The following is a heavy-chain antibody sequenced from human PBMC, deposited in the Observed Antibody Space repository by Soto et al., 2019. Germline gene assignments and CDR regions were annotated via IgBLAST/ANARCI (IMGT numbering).Heavy chain of an antibody. CDR1: GFTFSSYS. CDR2: ISSSSSYI. Sequence: GGSLRLSCAASGFTFSSYSMNWVRQAPGKGLEWVSSISSSSSYIYYADSVKGRFTISRDNAKNSLYLQMNSLRAEETAVYYCARVIGAAADMDVWGQGTTVTVSS. V-gene: IGHV3-21*01. J-gene: IGHJ6*02. CDR3: ARVIGAAADMDV. D-gene: IGHD6-13*01.